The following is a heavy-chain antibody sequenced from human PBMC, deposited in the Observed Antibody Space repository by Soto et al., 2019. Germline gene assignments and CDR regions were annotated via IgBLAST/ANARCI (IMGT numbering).Heavy chain of an antibody. D-gene: IGHD3-10*01. J-gene: IGHJ6*02. CDR2: FYAGDSNT. V-gene: IGHV5-51*01. Sequence: GEALKISWQVSGYNFNLYWVAWVRQRPGKGVEWIGMFYAGDSNTRYSQSFQGKVTLSVDKSITTAYLQWGSLKASGTGVYYCARRQYGTPSGTFYGVDXWGQGTAVTVS. CDR1: GYNFNLYW. CDR3: ARRQYGTPSGTFYGVDX.